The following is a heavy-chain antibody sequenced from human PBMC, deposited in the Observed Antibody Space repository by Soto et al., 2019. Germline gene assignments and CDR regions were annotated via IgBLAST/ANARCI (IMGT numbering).Heavy chain of an antibody. Sequence: QVQLVESGGGVVQPGRSLRLSCTTSGFTFSDYGMHWVRQAPGKGLEWVAVIWSDGIKKYYPDSVKGRFTISRDNSENTLYLQMNSLTVEDTAVYYCVRGGKIAGAFDIWGQGTMVTVS. D-gene: IGHD2-21*01. CDR3: VRGGKIAGAFDI. CDR2: IWSDGIKK. J-gene: IGHJ3*02. CDR1: GFTFSDYG. V-gene: IGHV3-33*01.